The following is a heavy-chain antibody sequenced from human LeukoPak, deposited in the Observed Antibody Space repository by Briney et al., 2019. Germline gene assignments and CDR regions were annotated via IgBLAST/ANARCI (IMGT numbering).Heavy chain of an antibody. CDR2: IIPIFGTA. V-gene: IGHV1-69*13. CDR3: ARCRVYYDSSGPIDY. D-gene: IGHD3-22*01. CDR1: GGTFSSYA. J-gene: IGHJ4*02. Sequence: SVKVSCKASGGTFSSYAISWVRQAPGQGLEWMGGIIPIFGTANYAQKFQGRVTITADESTSTAYMELSSLRSEDTAVYYCARCRVYYDSSGPIDYWGQGTLVTVSS.